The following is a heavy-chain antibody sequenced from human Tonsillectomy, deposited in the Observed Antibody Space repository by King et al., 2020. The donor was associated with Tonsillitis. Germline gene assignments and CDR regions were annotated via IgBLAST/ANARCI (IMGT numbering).Heavy chain of an antibody. CDR3: AKVLTRFGLSYYGLDVF. J-gene: IGHJ6*02. CDR1: GFTFDSYA. CDR2: ISYDGDYK. V-gene: IGHV3-30*18. D-gene: IGHD3-10*01. Sequence: VQLVESGGGVVQPGRSLRLSCVASGFTFDSYAMHWVRQAPGKGLEWVAVISYDGDYKFYAESVRGPFTISRDNSKNTLYLEMNSLRVEDTAVYYCAKVLTRFGLSYYGLDVFWGQGTTVTVSS.